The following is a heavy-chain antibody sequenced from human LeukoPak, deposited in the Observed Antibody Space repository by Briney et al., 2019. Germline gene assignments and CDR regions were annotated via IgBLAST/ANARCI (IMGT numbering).Heavy chain of an antibody. CDR2: ISNDESST. CDR3: VRGARGVLDAFDI. CDR1: GFTFSSYW. J-gene: IGHJ3*02. D-gene: IGHD3-10*01. Sequence: GGSLRLSCAASGFTFSSYWMHWVRQTPEKGLVWVSRISNDESSTAYADSVKGRFTISRDNAKNTLYLQMNSLRAEETAVYYCVRGARGVLDAFDIWGQGTMVTVSS. V-gene: IGHV3-74*01.